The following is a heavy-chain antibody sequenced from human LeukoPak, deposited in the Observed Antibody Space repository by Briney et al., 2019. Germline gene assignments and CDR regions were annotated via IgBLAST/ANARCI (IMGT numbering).Heavy chain of an antibody. Sequence: GGSLRLSCAASGFTVSSNYMSWVRQAPGKGLEWVSVIYSGGSTYYADSVKGRFTISRDNSKNTLYLQMNSLRAEDTAVYYCARGGTSSWYHYYYGMDVWGQGTTVAVSS. CDR2: IYSGGST. CDR1: GFTVSSNY. CDR3: ARGGTSSWYHYYYGMDV. J-gene: IGHJ6*02. D-gene: IGHD6-13*01. V-gene: IGHV3-66*01.